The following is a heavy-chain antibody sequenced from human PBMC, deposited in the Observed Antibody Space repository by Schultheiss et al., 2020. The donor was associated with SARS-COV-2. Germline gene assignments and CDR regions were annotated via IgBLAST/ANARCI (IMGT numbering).Heavy chain of an antibody. CDR3: ARASSLSNWFDP. J-gene: IGHJ5*02. V-gene: IGHV4-4*07. CDR1: GGSISSYY. D-gene: IGHD2-2*01. CDR2: IYNSGST. Sequence: SQTLSLTCTVSGGSISSYYWSWIRQPAGKGLEWIGRIYNSGSTNYNPSLKSRVTISVDTSKNQFSLKLSSVTAADTAVYYCARASSLSNWFDPWGQGTLVTVSS.